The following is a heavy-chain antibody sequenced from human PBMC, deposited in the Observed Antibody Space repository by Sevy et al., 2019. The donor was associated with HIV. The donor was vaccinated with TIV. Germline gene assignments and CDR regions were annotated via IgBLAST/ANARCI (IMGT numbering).Heavy chain of an antibody. D-gene: IGHD6-25*01. V-gene: IGHV3-30*18. CDR3: AKVDYSSGALPSSISSYGMDV. J-gene: IGHJ6*02. Sequence: GGSLRLSCAASGFTFSSYGMHWVRQAPGKGLEWVAVISYDGSNKYYADSVKGRFTISRDNSKNTLYRQMNSLRAEDTAVYYCAKVDYSSGALPSSISSYGMDVWGQGTTVTVSS. CDR2: ISYDGSNK. CDR1: GFTFSSYG.